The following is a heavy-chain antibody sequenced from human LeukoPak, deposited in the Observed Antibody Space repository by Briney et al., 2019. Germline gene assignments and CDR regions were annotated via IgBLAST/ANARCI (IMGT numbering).Heavy chain of an antibody. V-gene: IGHV1-69*02. D-gene: IGHD3-22*01. CDR3: ASGVHDSSGYSDFDY. Sequence: SVKVSCKASGGTFSSYTISWVRQAPGQGLEWMGRIIPILGIANYAQKFQGRVTITADKSTSTAYMELSSPRSEDTAVYYCASGVHDSSGYSDFDYWGQGTLVTVSS. CDR1: GGTFSSYT. CDR2: IIPILGIA. J-gene: IGHJ4*02.